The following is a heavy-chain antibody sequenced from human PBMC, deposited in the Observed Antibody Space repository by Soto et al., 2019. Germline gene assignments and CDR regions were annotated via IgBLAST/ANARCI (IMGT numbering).Heavy chain of an antibody. Sequence: GASVKVCCKASGYTFTSYGISWVRQAPGQGLEWMGWISAYNGNTNYAQKLQGRVTMTTDTSTSTAYMELRSLRSDDTAVFYCAISVFGVGGKAWLAPRGKGTLVPVSS. CDR1: GYTFTSYG. D-gene: IGHD3-3*01. CDR3: AISVFGVGGKAWLAP. J-gene: IGHJ5*02. CDR2: ISAYNGNT. V-gene: IGHV1-18*01.